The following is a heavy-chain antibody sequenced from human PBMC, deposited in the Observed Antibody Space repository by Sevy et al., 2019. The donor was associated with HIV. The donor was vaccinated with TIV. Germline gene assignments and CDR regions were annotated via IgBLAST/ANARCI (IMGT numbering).Heavy chain of an antibody. CDR2: VYPNSGGT. V-gene: IGHV1-2*06. CDR3: ARDGGGGTTNSGMDV. D-gene: IGHD1-7*01. CDR1: GYTFTGDY. Sequence: ASVKVSCKASGYTFTGDYLHLVRQAPGQGLEWMGRVYPNSGGTNYARKFQGRITMTRDTSISTAYMELNRLKFDDTAVYYCARDGGGGTTNSGMDVWGQGTTVTVSS. J-gene: IGHJ6*02.